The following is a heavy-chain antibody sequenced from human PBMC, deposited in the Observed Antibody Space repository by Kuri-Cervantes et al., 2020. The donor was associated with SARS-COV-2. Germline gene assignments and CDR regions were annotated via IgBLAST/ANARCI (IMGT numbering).Heavy chain of an antibody. V-gene: IGHV6-1*01. D-gene: IGHD3-3*01. Sequence: LSWAISGDSASSNSAAWNWIRQSPSRGLEWLGRTYYRSKWYNDYAVSVKSRITINPDTSKNQFSLKLSSVTAADTAVYYCARLTGGRITTFGVGPYNWFDPWGQGTLVTVSS. CDR2: TYYRSKWYN. CDR3: ARLTGGRITTFGVGPYNWFDP. J-gene: IGHJ5*02. CDR1: GDSASSNSAA.